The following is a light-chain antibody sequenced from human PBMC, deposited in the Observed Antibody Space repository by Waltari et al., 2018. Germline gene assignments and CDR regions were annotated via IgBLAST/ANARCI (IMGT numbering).Light chain of an antibody. Sequence: QSALTQPASVSGSPGQSITISCTGTSSDIGFYTYVSWYQQHPGKAPQLIIYDVYERPSGVSNRFSGSKAGNTASLTISGLQAEDEADYYCNSYTGSSSWVFGGGTKLTVL. CDR2: DVY. CDR3: NSYTGSSSWV. J-gene: IGLJ3*02. V-gene: IGLV2-14*03. CDR1: SSDIGFYTY.